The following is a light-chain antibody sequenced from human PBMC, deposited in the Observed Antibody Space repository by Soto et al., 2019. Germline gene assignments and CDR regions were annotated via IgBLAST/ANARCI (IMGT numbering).Light chain of an antibody. Sequence: IVLTQSPGTLSLSPGERATLSCIPSQSVRSSYLAWYQQKPGQAPRLLIYGASSRATGIPDRFSGSGSGTDLTLTISRLQPEDFAVSYCQQYGSFRTFGQGTKVDIK. J-gene: IGKJ1*01. CDR1: QSVRSSY. V-gene: IGKV3-20*01. CDR2: GAS. CDR3: QQYGSFRT.